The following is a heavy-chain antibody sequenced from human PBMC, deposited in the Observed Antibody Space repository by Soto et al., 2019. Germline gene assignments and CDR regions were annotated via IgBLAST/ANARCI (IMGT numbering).Heavy chain of an antibody. CDR3: AGDSEKSREMAKISNDY. CDR1: GYTFTSYY. CDR2: INPSGGST. J-gene: IGHJ4*02. D-gene: IGHD5-12*01. V-gene: IGHV1-46*01. Sequence: GASVKVSCKASGYTFTSYYMHWVRQAPGQGLEWMGIINPSGGSTSYAQKFQGRVTMTRDTSTSTVYMELSSLRSEDTAVYYCAGDSEKSREMAKISNDYWGQGTLVTVAS.